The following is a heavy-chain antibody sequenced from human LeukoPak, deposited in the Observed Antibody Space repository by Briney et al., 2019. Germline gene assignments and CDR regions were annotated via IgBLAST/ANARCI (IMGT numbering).Heavy chain of an antibody. D-gene: IGHD1-7*01. Sequence: GRSLRPSRPASGFTFSSYWMHWVRQAPGKGLVWVSRLNSDGSSTSYADSVKGRFTISRDNAETTLHLQMNNLSAEDTAVYYCARASNRNSINFDYWGQGALVTVSS. CDR2: LNSDGSST. V-gene: IGHV3-74*01. CDR1: GFTFSSYW. J-gene: IGHJ4*02. CDR3: ARASNRNSINFDY.